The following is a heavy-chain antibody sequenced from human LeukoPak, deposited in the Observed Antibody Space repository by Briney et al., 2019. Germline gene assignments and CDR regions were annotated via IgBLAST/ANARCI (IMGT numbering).Heavy chain of an antibody. CDR2: IKLDGSEK. J-gene: IGHJ4*02. D-gene: IGHD2-21*02. V-gene: IGHV3-7*03. CDR1: GFTFGKYW. CDR3: AKYQKRGLLTGGGDCYSDY. Sequence: HPGGSLRLSCVASGFTFGKYWMSWVRQAPGKGLEWVANIKLDGSEKNYVDSVKGRFTISRDNSKNTLYLQMNNLRTEDTAVYYCAKYQKRGLLTGGGDCYSDYWGQGTLVTVSS.